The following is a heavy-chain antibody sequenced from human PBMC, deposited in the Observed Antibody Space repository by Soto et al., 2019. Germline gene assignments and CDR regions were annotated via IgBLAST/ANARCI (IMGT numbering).Heavy chain of an antibody. Sequence: SETLSLTCTVSGGSVSSGSYYWSWIRQPPGKGLEWIGYIYYSGSTNYNPSLKSRVTISVDTSKNQFSLKLSSVTAADTAVYYCARGGRYYDILTGPTPTHNWFDPWGQGTLVTVSS. CDR3: ARGGRYYDILTGPTPTHNWFDP. J-gene: IGHJ5*02. CDR1: GGSVSSGSYY. V-gene: IGHV4-61*01. D-gene: IGHD3-9*01. CDR2: IYYSGST.